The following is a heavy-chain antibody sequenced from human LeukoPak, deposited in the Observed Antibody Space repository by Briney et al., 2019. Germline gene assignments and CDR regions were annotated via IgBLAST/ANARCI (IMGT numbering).Heavy chain of an antibody. Sequence: SQTLSLTCAVSGGSISSGGYSWSWIRQPPGKGLEWIGYIYRSGSTYYNPSLKSRVTISVDRSKNQFSLKLSSVTAADTAVYYCASREAAIGAFDIWGQGTMVTVSS. CDR1: GGSISSGGYS. CDR3: ASREAAIGAFDI. V-gene: IGHV4-30-2*01. CDR2: IYRSGST. D-gene: IGHD2-2*01. J-gene: IGHJ3*02.